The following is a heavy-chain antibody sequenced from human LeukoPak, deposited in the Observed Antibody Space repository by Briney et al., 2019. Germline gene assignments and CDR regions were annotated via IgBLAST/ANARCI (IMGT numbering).Heavy chain of an antibody. CDR2: ISAYNGNT. J-gene: IGHJ3*02. Sequence: ASVKVSCKASGHTFTNYGITWVRQAPGQGLEWMGWISAYNGNTNYAQKFQGRVTMTTDTSTSTAYMELRSLRSDDTAVYYCARENRYCSGGSCYSVVSDDAFDIWGQGTMVTVSS. D-gene: IGHD2-15*01. CDR3: ARENRYCSGGSCYSVVSDDAFDI. V-gene: IGHV1-18*01. CDR1: GHTFTNYG.